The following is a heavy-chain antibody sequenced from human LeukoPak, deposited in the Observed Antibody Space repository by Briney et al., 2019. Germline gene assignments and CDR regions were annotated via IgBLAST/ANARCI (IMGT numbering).Heavy chain of an antibody. CDR3: ARSLSYQLLRFYYYYYGMDV. J-gene: IGHJ6*02. D-gene: IGHD2-2*01. Sequence: PGGSLRLSCAASGFTFSSYGMHWVRQAPGKGLEWVAVIWYDGSNKYYADSVKGRFTISRDNSKNTPYLQMNSLRAEDTAVYYCARSLSYQLLRFYYYYYGMDVWGQGTTVTVSS. V-gene: IGHV3-33*01. CDR1: GFTFSSYG. CDR2: IWYDGSNK.